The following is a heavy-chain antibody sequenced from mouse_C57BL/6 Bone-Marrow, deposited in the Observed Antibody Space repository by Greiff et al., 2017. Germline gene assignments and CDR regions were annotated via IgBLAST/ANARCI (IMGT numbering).Heavy chain of an antibody. CDR1: GYTFTSYW. V-gene: IGHV1-61*01. CDR3: ARGGLLPWFAY. J-gene: IGHJ3*01. CDR2: IYPSDSET. Sequence: QVQLQQPGAELVRPGSSVKLSCKASGYTFTSYWMDWVKQRPGQGLEWIGNIYPSDSETHYNQKFKDKATLTVDKSSSTAYMQLSSLTSEDSAVYYCARGGLLPWFAYWGQGTLVTVSA. D-gene: IGHD2-3*01.